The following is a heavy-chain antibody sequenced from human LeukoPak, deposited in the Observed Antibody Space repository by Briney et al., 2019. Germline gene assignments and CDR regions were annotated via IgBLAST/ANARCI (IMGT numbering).Heavy chain of an antibody. CDR3: ARDRELGY. V-gene: IGHV4-59*01. D-gene: IGHD3-10*01. CDR2: IYNSGST. Sequence: SETLSLTCTVSGGSISDYSWSWIRQPPGKGLEWIGYIYNSGSTNYNPSLKSRVTISVDTSKNQFSLKLTSVTAADTAIYYCARDRELGYWGQGTLVTVSS. CDR1: GGSISDYS. J-gene: IGHJ4*02.